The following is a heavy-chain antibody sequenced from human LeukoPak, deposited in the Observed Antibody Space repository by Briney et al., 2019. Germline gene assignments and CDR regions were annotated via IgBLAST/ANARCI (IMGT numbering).Heavy chain of an antibody. CDR3: AKDRLRAENY. Sequence: GGSLRLSCVASGFTISNYAINWVRQAPGKGLEWLSSIFNSGDASYYADSVKGRFTISRDNSKNTLFLQMNSLRPEDTAVYYCAKDRLRAENYWGQGTLVTVSS. V-gene: IGHV3-23*01. CDR1: GFTISNYA. CDR2: IFNSGDAS. D-gene: IGHD5-24*01. J-gene: IGHJ4*02.